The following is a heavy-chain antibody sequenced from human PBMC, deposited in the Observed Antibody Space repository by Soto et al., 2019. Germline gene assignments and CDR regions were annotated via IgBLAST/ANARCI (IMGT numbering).Heavy chain of an antibody. J-gene: IGHJ6*02. D-gene: IGHD1-20*01. CDR3: AKDRGNWNGEFPSDYYYYGMDV. Sequence: GGSLRLSCAASGSTFSSYGMHWVRQAPGKGLEWVAVISYDGSNKYYADSVKGRFTISRDNSKNTLYLQMNSLRAEDTAVYYCAKDRGNWNGEFPSDYYYYGMDVWGQGTTVTVSS. CDR1: GSTFSSYG. V-gene: IGHV3-30*18. CDR2: ISYDGSNK.